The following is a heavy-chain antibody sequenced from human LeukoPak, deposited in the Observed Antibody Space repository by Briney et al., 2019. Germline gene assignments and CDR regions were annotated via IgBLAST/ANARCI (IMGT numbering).Heavy chain of an antibody. CDR3: ARALKYGSGSYYNAFDY. V-gene: IGHV4-34*01. CDR1: GGSFSGYY. J-gene: IGHJ4*02. D-gene: IGHD3-10*01. CDR2: INHSGST. Sequence: PSETLSLTCAVYGGSFSGYYWSWIRQPPGKGLEWIGEINHSGSTNYNPSLKSRVTISVDTSKNQFSLKLSSVTAADTAVYYCARALKYGSGSYYNAFDYWGQGALVTVSS.